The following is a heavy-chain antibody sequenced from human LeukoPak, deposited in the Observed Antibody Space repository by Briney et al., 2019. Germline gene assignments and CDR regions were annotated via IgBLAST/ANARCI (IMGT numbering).Heavy chain of an antibody. CDR1: GFTFSSYE. CDR3: ASLFRGGPSMVTVFDY. J-gene: IGHJ4*02. Sequence: PGGSLRLSCAASGFTFSSYEMNWVRQAPGKGLEWVSYISSSGSTIYYADSVKGRFTISRDNAKNSLYLQMNSLRAEDTAVYYCASLFRGGPSMVTVFDYWGQGTLVTVSS. CDR2: ISSSGSTI. V-gene: IGHV3-48*03. D-gene: IGHD5-18*01.